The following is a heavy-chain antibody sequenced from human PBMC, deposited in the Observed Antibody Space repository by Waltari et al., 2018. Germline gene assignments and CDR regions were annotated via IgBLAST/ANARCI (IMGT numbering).Heavy chain of an antibody. Sequence: EVQLVQSGAEVKKPGATVKISCKASGYTFTDYYMHWVQQAPGKGLEWMGRVDPEEGETIYAEKFQGRVTITADTSTHTAYMELSSLSSEDTAVYYCATGLELGRWLDWFAPWGQGTLVTVSS. CDR3: ATGLELGRWLDWFAP. V-gene: IGHV1-69-2*01. CDR2: VDPEEGET. J-gene: IGHJ5*02. D-gene: IGHD3-3*01. CDR1: GYTFTDYY.